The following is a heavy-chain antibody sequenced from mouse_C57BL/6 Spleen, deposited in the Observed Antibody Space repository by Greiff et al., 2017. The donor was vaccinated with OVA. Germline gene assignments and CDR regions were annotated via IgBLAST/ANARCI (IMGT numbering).Heavy chain of an antibody. CDR3: ARYDGHSSSYWYFDV. CDR2: IYPGDGDT. D-gene: IGHD2-3*01. V-gene: IGHV1-82*01. J-gene: IGHJ1*03. Sequence: QVQLKESGPELVKPGASVKISCKASGYAFSSSWMNWVKQRPGKGLEWIGRIYPGDGDTNYNGKFKGKATLTADKSSSTAYMQLSSLTSEDSAVYCCARYDGHSSSYWYFDVWGTGTTVTVSS. CDR1: GYAFSSSW.